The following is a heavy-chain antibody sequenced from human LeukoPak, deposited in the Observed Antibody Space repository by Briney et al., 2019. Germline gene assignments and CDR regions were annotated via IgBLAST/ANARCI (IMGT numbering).Heavy chain of an antibody. J-gene: IGHJ4*02. CDR1: GGSISSYY. D-gene: IGHD6-13*01. Sequence: PSETLSLTCTVSGGSISSYYWSWIRQPPGKGLEWIGYIYYSGTTNYNPSLKSRVTISVDTSKNQFSLKLSSVTAADTAVYYCAKERSSSWYSVFDNWGQGTLVTVSS. V-gene: IGHV4-59*01. CDR3: AKERSSSWYSVFDN. CDR2: IYYSGTT.